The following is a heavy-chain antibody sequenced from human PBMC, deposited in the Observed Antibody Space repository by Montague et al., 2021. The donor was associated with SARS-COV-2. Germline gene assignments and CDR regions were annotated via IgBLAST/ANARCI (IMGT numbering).Heavy chain of an antibody. J-gene: IGHJ6*02. CDR2: XDWDDDK. D-gene: IGHD3-9*01. Sequence: PALVKPTQTLTLTCTFSGFSLSTSGMCVSWIRQPPGKALEWLALXDWDDDKYYNTSLKTRLTISKDTSKNQVVLTMTNMDPVDTATYYCARMVTIFSLGGYYYYYGMDVWGQGTTVTVSS. V-gene: IGHV2-70*01. CDR1: GFSLSTSGMC. CDR3: ARMVTIFSLGGYYYYYGMDV.